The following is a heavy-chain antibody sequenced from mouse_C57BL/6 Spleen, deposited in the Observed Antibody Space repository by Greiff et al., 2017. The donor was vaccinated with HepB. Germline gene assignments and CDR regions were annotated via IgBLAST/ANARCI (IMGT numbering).Heavy chain of an antibody. V-gene: IGHV1-53*01. Sequence: VQLQQPGTELVKPGASVKLSCKASGYTFTSYWMHWVKQRPGQGLEWIGNINPSNGGTNYNEKFKSKATLTVDKSSSTAYKQLSSLTSEDSAVYYCARQGDDGYYVNDYWGQGTTLTVSS. CDR2: INPSNGGT. D-gene: IGHD2-3*01. CDR1: GYTFTSYW. J-gene: IGHJ2*01. CDR3: ARQGDDGYYVNDY.